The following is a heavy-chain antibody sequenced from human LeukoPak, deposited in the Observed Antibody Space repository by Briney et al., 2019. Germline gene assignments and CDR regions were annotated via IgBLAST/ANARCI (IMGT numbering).Heavy chain of an antibody. CDR2: IIPIFGIA. CDR1: GGTFSSYA. D-gene: IGHD1-26*01. CDR3: AHFNSGSGGWFDP. V-gene: IGHV1-69*04. Sequence: GSSVKVSCKASGGTFSSYAISWVRQAPGPGLEWMGRIIPIFGIANYAQKFQGRVTITADKSTSTAYMELSSLRSEDTAVYYCAHFNSGSGGWFDPWGQGTLVTVSS. J-gene: IGHJ5*02.